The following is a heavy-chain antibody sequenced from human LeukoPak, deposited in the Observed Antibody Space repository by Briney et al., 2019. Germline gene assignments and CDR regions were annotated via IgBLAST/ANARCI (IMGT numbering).Heavy chain of an antibody. J-gene: IGHJ3*02. Sequence: PSETLSLTCAVYGGSYSGYYWSWIRQPPGKGLEWIGEINHSGSTNYNPSLKRRVTISVDTSKNQFSLKLSSVTAADTAVYYCARAYCGGDCYYRAFDIWGQGTMVTVSS. CDR3: ARAYCGGDCYYRAFDI. CDR2: INHSGST. CDR1: GGSYSGYY. V-gene: IGHV4-34*01. D-gene: IGHD2-21*01.